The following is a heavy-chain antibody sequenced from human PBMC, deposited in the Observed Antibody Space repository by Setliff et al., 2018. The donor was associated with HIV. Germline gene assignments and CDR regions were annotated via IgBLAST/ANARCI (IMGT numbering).Heavy chain of an antibody. Sequence: GASVKVSCKASGYTFTSYGISWVRQAPGQGLEWMGIINPSGGSTSYAQKFQGRVTMTRDTSTSTVYMELSSLRSEDTAVYYCARDTAIVGATSVSYWGQGTLVTVS. J-gene: IGHJ4*02. V-gene: IGHV1-46*01. CDR2: INPSGGST. CDR3: ARDTAIVGATSVSY. CDR1: GYTFTSYG. D-gene: IGHD1-26*01.